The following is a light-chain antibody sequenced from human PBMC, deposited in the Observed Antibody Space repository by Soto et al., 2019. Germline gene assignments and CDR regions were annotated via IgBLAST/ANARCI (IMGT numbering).Light chain of an antibody. CDR3: AAWDDSLRVYV. CDR2: KTT. Sequence: QAVVTQEPSASGTPGQRVTMSCSGSTYNIGIGYVYWYQHLPGTAPKLLVYKTTQRPSGVPDRFSGSKSGTSASLAISGLRSEDEADYYCAAWDDSLRVYVFGTGTKLTVL. CDR1: TYNIGIGY. V-gene: IGLV1-47*01. J-gene: IGLJ1*01.